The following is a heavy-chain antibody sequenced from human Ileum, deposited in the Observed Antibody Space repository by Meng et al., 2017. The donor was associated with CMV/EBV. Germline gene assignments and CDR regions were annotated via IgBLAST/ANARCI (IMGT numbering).Heavy chain of an antibody. V-gene: IGHV1-69*05. CDR1: GGTFSSYA. CDR3: ARGTGIAAAVSY. D-gene: IGHD6-13*01. J-gene: IGHJ4*02. CDR2: IIPIFGTA. Sequence: CKAAGGTFSSYAISWVRQAPGQGLEWMGGIIPIFGTANYAQKFQGRVTITTDESTSTAYMELSSLRSEDTAVYYCARGTGIAAAVSYWGQGTLVTVSS.